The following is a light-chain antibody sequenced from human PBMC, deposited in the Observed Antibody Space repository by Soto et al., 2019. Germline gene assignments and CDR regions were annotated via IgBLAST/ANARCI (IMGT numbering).Light chain of an antibody. CDR3: QQYHSFSLT. CDR1: QVLSGW. Sequence: DIQMTQSPSTLSASVGARVTITCRARQVLSGWLAWYQQKPGKAPKVLIYDASNLESGVPSRFSGSGSGSEFSLTISSLQPDDFSTYYCQQYHSFSLTFGGGTKVEIK. CDR2: DAS. V-gene: IGKV1-5*01. J-gene: IGKJ4*01.